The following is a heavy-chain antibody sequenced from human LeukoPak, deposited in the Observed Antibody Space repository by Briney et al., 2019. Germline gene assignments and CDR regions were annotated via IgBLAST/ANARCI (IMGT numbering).Heavy chain of an antibody. V-gene: IGHV3-23*01. CDR3: AKIRYSSGWFSFDY. J-gene: IGHJ4*02. CDR1: GFTFSNYA. Sequence: GASLRLSCAASGFTFSNYAISWVRQAPGKGLGGVSAISGSGGSTYYADSVKGRFIISDDNSKNPLYLQMNSLRAEDTAVYYCAKIRYSSGWFSFDYWGQGTLVTVSS. CDR2: ISGSGGST. D-gene: IGHD6-19*01.